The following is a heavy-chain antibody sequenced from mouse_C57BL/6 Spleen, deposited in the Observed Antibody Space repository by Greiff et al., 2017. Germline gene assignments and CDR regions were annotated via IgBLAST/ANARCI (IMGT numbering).Heavy chain of an antibody. D-gene: IGHD3-2*02. V-gene: IGHV1-69*01. Sequence: VQLQQPGAELMMPGASVKLSCKASGYTFTGYWMHWVKQRPGHGLEWIGEIVPSGSYTNYNQKFKGKSTFAVDKSSSTAYMQLSSLTSEDSAVYDWARQNGAQAPDDWGQGTTLTVSS. J-gene: IGHJ2*01. CDR1: GYTFTGYW. CDR2: IVPSGSYT. CDR3: ARQNGAQAPDD.